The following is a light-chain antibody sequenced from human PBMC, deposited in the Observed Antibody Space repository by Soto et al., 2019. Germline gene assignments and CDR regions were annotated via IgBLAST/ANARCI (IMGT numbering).Light chain of an antibody. V-gene: IGKV1-27*01. CDR2: AAS. CDR3: QQYSTYPLT. Sequence: DIQMTQSPSSLSASVGDRVTITCRASQGISSYLAWYQQKPGKVPKLLIYAASTLQSGVPSRFSGSGSGTDFTLTISSLHPEDVATYYCQQYSTYPLTFGGGTRVEIK. CDR1: QGISSY. J-gene: IGKJ4*01.